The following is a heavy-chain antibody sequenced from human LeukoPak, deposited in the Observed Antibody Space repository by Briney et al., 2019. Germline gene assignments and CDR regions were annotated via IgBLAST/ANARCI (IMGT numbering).Heavy chain of an antibody. J-gene: IGHJ4*02. CDR2: IWYDGSNK. D-gene: IGHD6-19*01. CDR1: GFTFSSYG. Sequence: PGGSLRLSCAASGFTFSSYGMHWVRQAPGKGLEWVAVIWYDGSNKYYADSVKGRFTISRDNSKNTLYLQMNSLRAEDTAVYYCARDLGSSGWDYFDYWGQGTLVTVSS. CDR3: ARDLGSSGWDYFDY. V-gene: IGHV3-33*01.